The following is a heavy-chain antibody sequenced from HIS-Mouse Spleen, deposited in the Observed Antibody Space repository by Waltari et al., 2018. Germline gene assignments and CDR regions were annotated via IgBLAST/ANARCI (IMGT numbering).Heavy chain of an antibody. V-gene: IGHV5-51*03. J-gene: IGHJ5*02. CDR3: ARLGYYDFWSGYYSGWFDP. CDR1: GYSFTSYW. Sequence: EVQLVQSGAEVKKPGASLTISCTGSGYSFTSYWIGWVRQMPGKGLEWMGIIYPGDSDTRYSPSFQGQVTISADKSISTAYLQWSSLKASDTAMYYCARLGYYDFWSGYYSGWFDPWGQGTLVTVSS. CDR2: IYPGDSDT. D-gene: IGHD3-3*01.